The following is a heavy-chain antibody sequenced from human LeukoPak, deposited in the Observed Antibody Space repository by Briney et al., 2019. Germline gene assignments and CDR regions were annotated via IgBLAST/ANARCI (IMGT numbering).Heavy chain of an antibody. D-gene: IGHD3-10*01. CDR1: GFTFSSYA. J-gene: IGHJ4*02. V-gene: IGHV3-30-3*01. CDR2: ISYDGSNK. Sequence: PGGSLRLSCAASGFTFSSYAMHWVRQAPGKGLEWVAVISYDGSNKYYADSVKGRFTISRDNSKNTLYLQMNSLRAEDTAVYYCARVGERSLWEVDYWGQGTLVTVSS. CDR3: ARVGERSLWEVDY.